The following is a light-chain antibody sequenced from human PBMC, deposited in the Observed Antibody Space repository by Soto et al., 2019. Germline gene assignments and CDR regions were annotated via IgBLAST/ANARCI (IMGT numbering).Light chain of an antibody. J-gene: IGKJ4*01. Sequence: DTQMTQSPSTVSASVGDRITITCRASQNIQRWLAWYQQKPGKAPNLLIYVASSLQSGVPSRFSGSGSGTEFTLTISSLQPEDFALYYCQQRSNWPPLTFGGGTKVDIK. CDR2: VAS. CDR3: QQRSNWPPLT. CDR1: QNIQRW. V-gene: IGKV1-5*01.